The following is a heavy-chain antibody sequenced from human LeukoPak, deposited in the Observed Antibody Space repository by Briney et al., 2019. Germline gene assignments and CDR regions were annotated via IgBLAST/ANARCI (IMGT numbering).Heavy chain of an antibody. CDR3: ARGASVDTAMVPFDY. CDR1: GGSFSGYY. J-gene: IGHJ4*02. D-gene: IGHD5-18*01. CDR2: INHSGST. Sequence: TSEALSLTCAVYGGSFSGYYWSWIRQPPGKGLEWIGEINHSGSTNYNPSLKIRVTISVDTSKNQFYLKLSSVTAADTAVYYCARGASVDTAMVPFDYWGQGTLVTVSS. V-gene: IGHV4-34*01.